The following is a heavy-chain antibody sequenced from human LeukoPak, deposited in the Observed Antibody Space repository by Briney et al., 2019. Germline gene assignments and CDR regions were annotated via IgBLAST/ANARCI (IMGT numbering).Heavy chain of an antibody. Sequence: ASVKVSCKASGGTFSSYAISWVRQAPGQGLEWMGGIIPIFGTANYAQKFQGRVTITADESTSTAYMELSSLRSEDTAVYYCARDTHRYADHFDYWGQGTLVAVSS. CDR3: ARDTHRYADHFDY. V-gene: IGHV1-69*13. D-gene: IGHD5-18*01. CDR1: GGTFSSYA. CDR2: IIPIFGTA. J-gene: IGHJ4*02.